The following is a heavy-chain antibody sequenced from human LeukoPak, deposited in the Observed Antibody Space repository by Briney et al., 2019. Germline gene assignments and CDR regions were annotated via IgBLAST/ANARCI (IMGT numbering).Heavy chain of an antibody. V-gene: IGHV3-21*06. Sequence: GGSLRLSCAVSGFTFSSYSLNWVRQAPGKGLEWVSSITSSSGSIYYADSLKGRFTISRDNAKSSLYLKMNSLRVEDTAVYYCAREAYTGFDLEAFDAWGQGTRVTVSS. CDR3: AREAYTGFDLEAFDA. D-gene: IGHD5-12*01. CDR2: ITSSSGSI. J-gene: IGHJ4*02. CDR1: GFTFSSYS.